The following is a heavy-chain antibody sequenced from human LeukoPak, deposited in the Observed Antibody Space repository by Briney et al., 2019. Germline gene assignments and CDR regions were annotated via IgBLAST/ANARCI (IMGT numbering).Heavy chain of an antibody. CDR1: SEFFSGYY. D-gene: IGHD3-3*01. J-gene: IGHJ4*02. Sequence: WGTLSLTCGVSSEFFSGYYWGWIRQPPGKGLEWVGDINDSGITKYNPTLKTRVTISIDTSKNQFSLKVKSVTAADTAVYYCARLPLGAFREVLNFDRWGQGTLVTVSS. CDR3: ARLPLGAFREVLNFDR. CDR2: INDSGIT. V-gene: IGHV4-34*01.